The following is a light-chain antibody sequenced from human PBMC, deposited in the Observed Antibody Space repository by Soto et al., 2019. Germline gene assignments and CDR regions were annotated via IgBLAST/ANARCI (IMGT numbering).Light chain of an antibody. J-gene: IGKJ3*01. CDR3: QQRSNWPPFT. V-gene: IGKV3-11*01. CDR2: DVS. CDR1: QSISSY. Sequence: EIVLTQSPATLSLSPGERATLSCRASQSISSYLAWYQQKPGQAPRLLIYDVSNRAPGIPARFSGSGPGTDFTLTISSLEPEDFAVYYCQQRSNWPPFTFGPGTKVDIK.